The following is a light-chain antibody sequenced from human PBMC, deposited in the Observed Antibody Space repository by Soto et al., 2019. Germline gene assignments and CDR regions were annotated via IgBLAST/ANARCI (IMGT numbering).Light chain of an antibody. CDR3: QQRSNWPIT. CDR2: DAS. V-gene: IGKV3-11*01. J-gene: IGKJ5*01. Sequence: IVLTQCPADLPLTPSVRASLFWRASQSVSTFLAWYQHKPGQAPRLLIYDASNRATGIPARFSGSGSGTEFTLTISSLEPEDFAVYYCQQRSNWPITFGRGTRLEI. CDR1: QSVSTF.